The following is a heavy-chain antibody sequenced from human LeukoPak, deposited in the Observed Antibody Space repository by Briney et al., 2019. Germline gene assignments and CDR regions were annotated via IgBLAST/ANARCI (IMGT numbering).Heavy chain of an antibody. D-gene: IGHD1-1*01. J-gene: IGHJ4*02. CDR3: AKVDYWSPENFFDS. Sequence: PRGSLRLSCVPSGFPFRIYAMSCVCQTPGKGVESGLVITDDEDTYYAGSVKGGFTISRDNSKSTVFMQMHSLRVEDTAVYYCAKVDYWSPENFFDSWGQGTLVTVCS. CDR1: GFPFRIYA. CDR2: ITDDEDT. V-gene: IGHV3-23*01.